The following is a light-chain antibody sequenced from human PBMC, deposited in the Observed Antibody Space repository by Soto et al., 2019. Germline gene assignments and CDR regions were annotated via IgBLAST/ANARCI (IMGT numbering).Light chain of an antibody. CDR2: DAS. V-gene: IGKV3-15*01. CDR1: QTVGNY. J-gene: IGKJ1*01. Sequence: EIVMTQSPATLSLSPGERATLSCRASQTVGNYLAWYQQRPGQAPRLLISDASTRATSISARFSGSGSVTQFTLTISSLQSEDIALYYCHQYSKWPQTFGQGTKVDI. CDR3: HQYSKWPQT.